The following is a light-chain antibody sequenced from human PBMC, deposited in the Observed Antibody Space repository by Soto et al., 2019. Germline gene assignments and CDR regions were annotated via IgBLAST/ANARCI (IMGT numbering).Light chain of an antibody. J-gene: IGLJ2*01. CDR2: LNNDGRH. Sequence: QPVLTQSPSASASLGASVNLTCTLTSGHSHYAIAWHQQQPEKGPRFLMKLNNDGRHTKADGIPDRFSGSSSGAERFLTISSLHSEDEADYYCQTWGTGIQVFGGGTKVTVL. CDR3: QTWGTGIQV. V-gene: IGLV4-69*01. CDR1: SGHSHYA.